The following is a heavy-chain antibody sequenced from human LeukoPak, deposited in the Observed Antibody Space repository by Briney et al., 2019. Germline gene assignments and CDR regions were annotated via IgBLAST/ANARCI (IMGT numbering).Heavy chain of an antibody. J-gene: IGHJ4*02. CDR1: GGSFSGYY. D-gene: IGHD3-10*01. V-gene: IGHV4-34*01. CDR3: ARDFYGSIDY. Sequence: SETLSLTCAVYGGSFSGYYWSWIRQPPGKGLEWIGEINHSGSTNYNPSLKSRVSISVDTSRNQCSLKLRSVTAADTAVYYCARDFYGSIDYWGQGILVTVSS. CDR2: INHSGST.